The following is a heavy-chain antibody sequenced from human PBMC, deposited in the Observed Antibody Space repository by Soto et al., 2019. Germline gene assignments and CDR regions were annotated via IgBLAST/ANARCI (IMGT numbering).Heavy chain of an antibody. CDR1: GGSLSSYY. V-gene: IGHV4-59*01. CDR2: VYFSGNT. Sequence: QVQLQESGPGLVKPSETLSLICTVSGGSLSSYYWTWIRQSPGKGLEWIGYVYFSGNTNYNPSLKSRVTISIDTSRNKFSLRLASVTAADTAFYYCGSVRPSGYVLSWGQGTLVTVSS. J-gene: IGHJ5*02. D-gene: IGHD6-25*01. CDR3: GSVRPSGYVLS.